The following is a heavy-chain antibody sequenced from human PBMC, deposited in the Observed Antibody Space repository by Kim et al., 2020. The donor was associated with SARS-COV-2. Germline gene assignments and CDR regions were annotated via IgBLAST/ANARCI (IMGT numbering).Heavy chain of an antibody. J-gene: IGHJ3*02. D-gene: IGHD1-26*01. V-gene: IGHV3-13*01. Sequence: GGSLRLSCAASGFMFSRYEMHWVRQSTGKGLEWVSAVAFAGDTYYSDSVKGRFTISRENAKDSLYLQMNSLRAGDTAVYYCAREGVSGTADAFDIWGQETVVTVSS. CDR1: GFMFSRYE. CDR3: AREGVSGTADAFDI. CDR2: VAFAGDT.